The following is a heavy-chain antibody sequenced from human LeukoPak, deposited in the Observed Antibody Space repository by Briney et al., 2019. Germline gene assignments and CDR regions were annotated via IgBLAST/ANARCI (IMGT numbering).Heavy chain of an antibody. Sequence: GGSLRLSCAVSGITLSNYGMSWVRQAPGKGLEWVAGISDSGGRTNYADSVKGRFTISRDNPKNTLYLQMNSLRAEDTAVYYCASRVVGATGHYWGQGTLVTVSS. CDR3: ASRVVGATGHY. CDR1: GITLSNYG. CDR2: ISDSGGRT. V-gene: IGHV3-23*01. J-gene: IGHJ4*02. D-gene: IGHD1-26*01.